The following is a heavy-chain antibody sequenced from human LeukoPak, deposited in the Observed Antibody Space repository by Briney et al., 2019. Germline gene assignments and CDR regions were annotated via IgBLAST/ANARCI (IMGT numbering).Heavy chain of an antibody. J-gene: IGHJ4*02. Sequence: ASVKVSCKASGYTFTSYGISWVRQAPGQGLEWMGWISAYNGNTNYAQKLQGRVTMTTDTSTSTAYMELRSLRSDDTAVYYCASEIGTVAGTGSEEGWLQLPGRWGQGTLVTVSS. CDR1: GYTFTSYG. CDR3: ASEIGTVAGTGSEEGWLQLPGR. CDR2: ISAYNGNT. V-gene: IGHV1-18*01. D-gene: IGHD5-24*01.